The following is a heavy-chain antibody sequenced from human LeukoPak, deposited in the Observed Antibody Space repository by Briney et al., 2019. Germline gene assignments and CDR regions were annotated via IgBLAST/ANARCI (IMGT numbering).Heavy chain of an antibody. J-gene: IGHJ4*02. D-gene: IGHD5-12*01. CDR3: ASRLRPTYYFDY. Sequence: VASVKVSCKASGGTFSSYAISWVRQAPGQGLEWMGRIIPILGIANYAQKFQGRVTITADKSTSTAYMELSSLRSEDTAVYYCASRLRPTYYFDYWGQGTLVTVSS. V-gene: IGHV1-69*04. CDR1: GGTFSSYA. CDR2: IIPILGIA.